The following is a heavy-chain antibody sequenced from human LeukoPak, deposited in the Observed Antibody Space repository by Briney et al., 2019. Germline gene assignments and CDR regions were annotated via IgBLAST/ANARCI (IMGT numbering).Heavy chain of an antibody. D-gene: IGHD2-15*01. CDR3: AKTFCSGGSCYEALFDS. J-gene: IGHJ4*02. CDR2: FSGSGGST. CDR1: GFTFSSFA. V-gene: IGHV3-23*01. Sequence: GGSLRLSCAASGFTFSSFAMSWVRQAPGKGLEWVSTFSGSGGSTYYADSVKGRFTISRDNSKNTLYLQMNSLRAEDTAVYYCAKTFCSGGSCYEALFDSWGKGTLVTVSS.